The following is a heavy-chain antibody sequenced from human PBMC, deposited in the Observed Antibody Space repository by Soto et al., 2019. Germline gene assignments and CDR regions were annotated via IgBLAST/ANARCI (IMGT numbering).Heavy chain of an antibody. V-gene: IGHV4-39*01. J-gene: IGHJ5*02. Sequence: PSETLSLTCTVSGGSISSFAYYWGWIRQPPGKGLEWIGTVYYNENTYYNPSLKSRVTISVYTAKNQFSLNLRSVTAADTSIYFCARRERYFGSPGWFDPWGQGTLVTVS. CDR1: GGSISSFAYY. CDR2: VYYNENT. CDR3: ARRERYFGSPGWFDP. D-gene: IGHD3-9*01.